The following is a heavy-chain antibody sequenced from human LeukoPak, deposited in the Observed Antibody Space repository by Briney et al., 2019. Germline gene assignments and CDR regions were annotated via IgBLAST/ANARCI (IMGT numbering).Heavy chain of an antibody. CDR2: IYYSGST. CDR1: GGSISNYH. J-gene: IGHJ5*02. D-gene: IGHD6-19*01. CDR3: ARVRTAGTNWFDP. Sequence: PSETLSLTCTVSGGSISNYHWSWIRQPPGKGLEWLGYIYYSGSTNYNPSLKSRVTISVDTSKNQFSLKLSSVTAADTAVYYCARVRTAGTNWFDPWGQGTLVTVSS. V-gene: IGHV4-59*01.